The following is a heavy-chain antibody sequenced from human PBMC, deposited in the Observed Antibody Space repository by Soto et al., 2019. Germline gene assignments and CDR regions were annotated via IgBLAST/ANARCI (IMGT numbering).Heavy chain of an antibody. CDR1: GYTFPTYG. V-gene: IGHV1-18*01. J-gene: IGHJ2*01. CDR3: ARDRDMVVTGVYFDV. D-gene: IGHD2-21*02. Sequence: QVQLVQSGAEVKKPGASVKVSCEASGYTFPTYGIHWVRQAPGQGLEWLGWISAYNGNTNYAQKLQGRVTMTTDTPTSTAYMELRSLKSDDTAVYFCARDRDMVVTGVYFDVWGRGTLVTVSS. CDR2: ISAYNGNT.